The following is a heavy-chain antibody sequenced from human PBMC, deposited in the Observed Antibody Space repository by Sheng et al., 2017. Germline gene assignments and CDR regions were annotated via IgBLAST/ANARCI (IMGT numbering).Heavy chain of an antibody. CDR1: GYSISSGYY. V-gene: IGHV4-38-2*02. CDR2: IYHSGNT. Sequence: QVQLQESGPGLVKPSETLSLTCTVSGYSISSGYYWGWIRQPPGKGLEWIGSIYHSGNTYYNPSLKSRVTISVDTSKNQFSLKLSSVTAADTAVYYCARDGRVLHAFDIWGQGQVVTVSS. CDR3: ARDGRVLHAFDI. J-gene: IGHJ3*02. D-gene: IGHD3-3*01.